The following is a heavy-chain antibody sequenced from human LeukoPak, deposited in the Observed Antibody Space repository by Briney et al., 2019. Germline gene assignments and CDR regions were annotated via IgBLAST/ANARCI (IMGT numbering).Heavy chain of an antibody. CDR3: AKLQDSSGWYLPEDAFDI. Sequence: QTGGSLRLSCAASGFTFSNYGLNWVRQAPGKGLEWVSHISSSGSAKYYADSVKGRFTISRDNSKNTLYLQMNSLRAEDTAVYYCAKLQDSSGWYLPEDAFDIWGQGTMVTVSS. J-gene: IGHJ3*02. CDR1: GFTFSNYG. CDR2: ISSSGSAK. D-gene: IGHD6-19*01. V-gene: IGHV3-48*01.